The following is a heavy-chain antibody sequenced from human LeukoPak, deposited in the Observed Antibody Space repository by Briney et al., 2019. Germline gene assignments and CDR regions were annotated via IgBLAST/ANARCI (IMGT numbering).Heavy chain of an antibody. D-gene: IGHD1-1*01. Sequence: GGSLRLSCTASGFIFCDHAMTWVRQAPGGGLQWVGFIRSVAYGETREYAASVQGNFTISRDNSKSIACLQMNSLKPEDTGVYYCARGPIQLWLHNAMDVWGQGTTVIVSS. J-gene: IGHJ6*02. CDR1: GFIFCDHA. CDR3: ARGPIQLWLHNAMDV. V-gene: IGHV3-49*04. CDR2: IRSVAYGETR.